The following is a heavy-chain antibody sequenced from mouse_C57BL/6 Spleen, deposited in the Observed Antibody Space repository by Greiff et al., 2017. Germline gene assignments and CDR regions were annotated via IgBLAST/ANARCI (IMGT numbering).Heavy chain of an antibody. CDR2: IHPNSGST. Sequence: QVQLKQPGAELVKPGASVKLSCKASGYTFTSYWMHWVKQRPGQGLEWIGMIHPNSGSTNYNEKFKSKATLTVDKSSSTAYMQLSSLTSEDSAVYYCASPIYYDYGFDYWGQGTTLTVSS. CDR1: GYTFTSYW. D-gene: IGHD2-4*01. V-gene: IGHV1-64*01. CDR3: ASPIYYDYGFDY. J-gene: IGHJ2*01.